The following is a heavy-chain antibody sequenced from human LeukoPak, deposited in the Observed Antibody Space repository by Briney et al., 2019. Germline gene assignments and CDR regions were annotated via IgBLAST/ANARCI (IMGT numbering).Heavy chain of an antibody. CDR3: ARELSYYGSGNYYQGRGYYFDY. D-gene: IGHD3-10*01. V-gene: IGHV1-18*01. Sequence: ASVKVSCKASGYTFTTYGISWVRQAPGQGLEWMGWISPYNSNTNYAEKVQGRITMTTDTYTRTVSMELGSLTSDDTAVYYCARELSYYGSGNYYQGRGYYFDYWGQGTLLTVSS. CDR1: GYTFTTYG. J-gene: IGHJ4*02. CDR2: ISPYNSNT.